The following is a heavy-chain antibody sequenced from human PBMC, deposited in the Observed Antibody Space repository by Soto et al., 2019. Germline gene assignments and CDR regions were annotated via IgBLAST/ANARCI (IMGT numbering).Heavy chain of an antibody. V-gene: IGHV1-69*01. CDR2: IIPVYGTP. CDR1: GGTFNKYA. Sequence: QVQLEQSGAEVKKPGSSLKVSCKATGGTFNKYAISWVRQAPGQGLEWIAGIIPVYGTPNYAPRFQDRVTIIADESTTSAYMEVNSLRSEDTAIYYCSIVTAYGMDVWGPGTTVIVSS. J-gene: IGHJ6*02. D-gene: IGHD2-15*01. CDR3: SIVTAYGMDV.